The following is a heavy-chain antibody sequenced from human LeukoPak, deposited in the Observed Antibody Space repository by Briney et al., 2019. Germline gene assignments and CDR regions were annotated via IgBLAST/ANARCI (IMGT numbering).Heavy chain of an antibody. CDR1: RGSISSYY. V-gene: IGHV4-4*07. CDR2: IYTSVIT. CDR3: ARGKYYYASNIWFDP. D-gene: IGHD3-22*01. Sequence: PSETLSLTCTVPRGSISSYYGSCIRHPARKGLECIVRIYTSVITNYNPSLKSRVTISLDTSKNQSSLNLSSATAAATTGYFFARGKYYYASNIWFDPWGTGTMVTVSS. J-gene: IGHJ5*02.